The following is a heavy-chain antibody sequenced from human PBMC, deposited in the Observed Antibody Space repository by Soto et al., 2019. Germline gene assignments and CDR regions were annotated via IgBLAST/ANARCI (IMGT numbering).Heavy chain of an antibody. J-gene: IGHJ4*02. V-gene: IGHV4-61*01. CDR3: ARDFAYFDS. D-gene: IGHD3-3*01. CDR1: GGSFKSGSYS. CDR2: VYHTGST. Sequence: QVQLHESGPGLVKPSETLSLTCTVSGGSFKSGSYSWSWIRQPPGKGLEWIGYVYHTGSTSYNPSLKSRGSISMDTSKNQLSLNLDSVTAADTAVYFCARDFAYFDSWGQGTLVTVSS.